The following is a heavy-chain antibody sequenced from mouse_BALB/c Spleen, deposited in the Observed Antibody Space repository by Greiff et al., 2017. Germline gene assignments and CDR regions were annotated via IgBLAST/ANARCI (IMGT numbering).Heavy chain of an antibody. J-gene: IGHJ4*01. CDR3: ARRYGNYYAMDY. Sequence: EVQRVESGGGLVQPGGSRQLSCAASGFTFSSFGMHWVRQAPEKGLEWVAYISSGSSTIYYADTVKGRFTISRYTPKNTLFLQMTSLRSEDTAMYYCARRYGNYYAMDYWGQGTSGTVSS. CDR2: ISSGSSTI. D-gene: IGHD2-10*02. V-gene: IGHV5-17*02. CDR1: GFTFSSFG.